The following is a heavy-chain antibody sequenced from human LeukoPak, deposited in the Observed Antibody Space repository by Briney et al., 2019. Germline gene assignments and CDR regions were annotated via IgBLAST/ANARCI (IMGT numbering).Heavy chain of an antibody. J-gene: IGHJ3*02. Sequence: GGSLRLSCVASGFTFSSYNMHWVRQAPGKGLEWVAVISYDGSNKYYADSVKGRSTISRDNSKNTLYLQVNSLRPEDTAAYYCGRDTVGYGGAFDIWGQGTMVTVSS. CDR2: ISYDGSNK. CDR3: GRDTVGYGGAFDI. V-gene: IGHV3-30-3*01. D-gene: IGHD5-18*01. CDR1: GFTFSSYN.